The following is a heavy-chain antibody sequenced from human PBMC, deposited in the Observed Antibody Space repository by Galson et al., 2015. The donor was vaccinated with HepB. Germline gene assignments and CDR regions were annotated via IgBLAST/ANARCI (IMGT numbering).Heavy chain of an antibody. Sequence: SLRLSCAASGFTFNSYAMNWVRQAPGKGLEWVSAISGSGDRTYYADSVKGRFTISRDNSKNTLFLQMDSLRTEDTAVYYCAKSVSQGTYATPSPYFDSWGQGIRVTVSS. V-gene: IGHV3-23*01. J-gene: IGHJ4*02. CDR3: AKSVSQGTYATPSPYFDS. CDR2: ISGSGDRT. D-gene: IGHD2-8*01. CDR1: GFTFNSYA.